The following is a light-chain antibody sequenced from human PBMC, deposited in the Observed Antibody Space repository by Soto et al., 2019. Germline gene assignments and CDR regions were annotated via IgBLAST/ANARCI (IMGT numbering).Light chain of an antibody. J-gene: IGLJ3*02. CDR3: SSHAGINNVV. Sequence: QSVLTQPPSASGSPGQSVTISCTGTSSDVGGYNYVSWYQQHPGKAPKLMIYEVTKRPSGVPDRFSGSKSDNTASLTVSGLLAEDEADYYCSSHAGINNVVFGGGTKVTVL. V-gene: IGLV2-8*01. CDR2: EVT. CDR1: SSDVGGYNY.